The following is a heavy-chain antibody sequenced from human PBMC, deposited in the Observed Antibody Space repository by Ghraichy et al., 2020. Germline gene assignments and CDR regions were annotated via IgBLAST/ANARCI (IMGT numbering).Heavy chain of an antibody. D-gene: IGHD2/OR15-2a*01. Sequence: GGSLRLSCAASGFTFSSYWMSWVRQAPGKGLEWVANIKRDGSDKYYVDSVKGRFTVSRDNAKNSLYLQMNSLRAEDTAVYYCARDHKSMGGLIWGQGTMVTVSS. V-gene: IGHV3-7*01. J-gene: IGHJ3*02. CDR2: IKRDGSDK. CDR1: GFTFSSYW. CDR3: ARDHKSMGGLI.